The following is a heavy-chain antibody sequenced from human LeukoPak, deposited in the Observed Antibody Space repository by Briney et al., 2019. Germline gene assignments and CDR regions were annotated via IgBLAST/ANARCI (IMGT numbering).Heavy chain of an antibody. Sequence: GGSLRLSCAASGFTFSSYVMHWVRQAPGKGLEWVAVISYDGSNKYYADSVKGRFTISRDNSEDTLYLQMDSLRAEDTAVYFCAKSRWNDHLFDSWGQGTLVTVSS. CDR1: GFTFSSYV. CDR2: ISYDGSNK. D-gene: IGHD1-1*01. J-gene: IGHJ4*02. CDR3: AKSRWNDHLFDS. V-gene: IGHV3-30*04.